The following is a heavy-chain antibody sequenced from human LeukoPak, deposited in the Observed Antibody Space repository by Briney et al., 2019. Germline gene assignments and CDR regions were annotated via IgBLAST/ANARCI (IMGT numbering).Heavy chain of an antibody. CDR2: IYYSGTT. J-gene: IGHJ4*02. CDR1: GGSISSYF. CDR3: ARSGTVTTWNY. D-gene: IGHD4-17*01. V-gene: IGHV4-59*06. Sequence: SETLSLTCTVSGGSISSYFWSWIRQAPGKGLEWIGCIYYSGTTYYHPSLTSRVAISVDTSKNQFSLKLSSVTAADTAVYYCARSGTVTTWNYWGQGTLVTVSS.